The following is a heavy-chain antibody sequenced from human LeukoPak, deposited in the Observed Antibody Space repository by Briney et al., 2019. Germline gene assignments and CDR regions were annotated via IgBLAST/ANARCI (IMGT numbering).Heavy chain of an antibody. CDR1: GGSISSYY. CDR2: IYYSGST. V-gene: IGHV4-59*01. CDR3: ARCGYSYGRYWYFDL. J-gene: IGHJ2*01. Sequence: PSETLSLTCTVSGGSISSYYWSWIRQPPGKGLEWIGYIYYSGSTNYNPPLKSRVTISVDTSKNQFSLKLSSVTAADTAVYYCARCGYSYGRYWYFDLWGRGTLVTVSS. D-gene: IGHD5-18*01.